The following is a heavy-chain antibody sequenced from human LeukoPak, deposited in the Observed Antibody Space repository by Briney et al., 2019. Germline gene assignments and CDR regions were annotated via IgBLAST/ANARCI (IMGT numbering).Heavy chain of an antibody. CDR3: AKLAAIRAEYFQH. CDR2: ISGSGGST. V-gene: IGHV3-23*01. CDR1: GFAFNTYD. D-gene: IGHD2-2*01. Sequence: GGSLRLSCVASGFAFNTYDMYWVRQAAGKGLEWVSAISGSGGSTYYADSVKGRFTISRDNSKNTLYLQMNSLRAEDTAVYYCAKLAAIRAEYFQHWGQGTLVTVSS. J-gene: IGHJ1*01.